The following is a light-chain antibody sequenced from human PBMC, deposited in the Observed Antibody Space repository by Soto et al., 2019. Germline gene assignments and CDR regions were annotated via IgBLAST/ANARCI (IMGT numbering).Light chain of an antibody. CDR2: GTS. V-gene: IGKV1-39*01. CDR1: QSVSTY. CDR3: QQSYSSPPT. Sequence: DIQMTQSPYSLSASVGDRVTIACRASQSVSTYLNWYQQKPGKVPKLLVYGTSRLQSGVPSRFTGSGSGTDFTLTISSLQPEDFATYYCQQSYSSPPTFGQGTKVEIK. J-gene: IGKJ1*01.